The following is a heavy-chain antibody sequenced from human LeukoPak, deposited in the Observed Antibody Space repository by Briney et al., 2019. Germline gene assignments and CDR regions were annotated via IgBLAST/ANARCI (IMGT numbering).Heavy chain of an antibody. J-gene: IGHJ6*03. CDR2: IWYDGSKQ. CDR3: AKDGHSGLNYFYMDV. CDR1: GFTFSNYG. D-gene: IGHD5-12*01. Sequence: GGSLRLSCAASGFTFSNYGMHWVRQAPGKGLEWVALIWYDGSKQHYADSVKGRFTISRDNSNNTPYLQMNSLRAEDTAVYFCAKDGHSGLNYFYMDVWGKGATVTVSS. V-gene: IGHV3-33*06.